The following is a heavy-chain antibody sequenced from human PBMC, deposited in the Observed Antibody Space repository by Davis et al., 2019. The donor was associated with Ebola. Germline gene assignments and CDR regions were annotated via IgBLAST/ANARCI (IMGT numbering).Heavy chain of an antibody. CDR3: ARTSIVGTTTTASDI. Sequence: ASVKVSCKASGYTFTSYDINWVRQATGQGLEWMGWMNPKSGNTGYAQKFQARVSMTRDTSISTAYMELNSLRSDDTAVYFCARTSIVGTTTTASDIWGQGTMVTVSS. CDR2: MNPKSGNT. J-gene: IGHJ3*02. V-gene: IGHV1-8*01. CDR1: GYTFTSYD. D-gene: IGHD1-26*01.